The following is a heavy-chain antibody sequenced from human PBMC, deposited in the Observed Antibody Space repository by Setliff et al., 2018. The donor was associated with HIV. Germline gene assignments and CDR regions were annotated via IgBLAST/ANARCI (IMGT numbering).Heavy chain of an antibody. CDR2: IHPGDSDI. J-gene: IGHJ4*02. CDR1: GYAFTRFW. V-gene: IGHV5-51*01. CDR3: ARQASWGYYFDY. Sequence: GESLKISCKDSGYAFTRFWIGWVRQMPGKGLEWMGIIHPGDSDIRYSPSFQGQVTISADRSTSTAYLQWSSLKASDTAMYYCARQASWGYYFDYWGQGTLVTVSS. D-gene: IGHD1-26*01.